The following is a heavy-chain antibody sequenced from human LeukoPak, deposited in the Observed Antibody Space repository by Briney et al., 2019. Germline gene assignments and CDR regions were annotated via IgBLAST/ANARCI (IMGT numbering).Heavy chain of an antibody. CDR1: GGSINSNCW. J-gene: IGHJ4*02. Sequence: SGTLSLTCAVSGGSINSNCWWTWVRQSPGKGLEWIGEIYHTGSVNYNLSLESRVTISRDRSKNQFSLMLRSVTAADTAVYYCARHYDLWSGYNYWGQGLLVTVSS. CDR2: IYHTGSV. D-gene: IGHD3-3*01. CDR3: ARHYDLWSGYNY. V-gene: IGHV4-4*02.